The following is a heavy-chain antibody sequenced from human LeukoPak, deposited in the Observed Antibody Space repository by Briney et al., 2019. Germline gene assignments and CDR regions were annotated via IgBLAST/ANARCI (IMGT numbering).Heavy chain of an antibody. V-gene: IGHV4-4*09. J-gene: IGHJ4*02. CDR1: GDSISGYY. D-gene: IGHD5-24*01. CDR3: ARGSRLGMALTTFDF. Sequence: SETLSLTCTVSGDSISGYYWSWIRHPPGKGLQWIGYVFPSGSADYIPSLKSRVTISADTSKSQISLKLNSVTAADTAVYFCARGSRLGMALTTFDFWGQGTPVTVSS. CDR2: VFPSGSA.